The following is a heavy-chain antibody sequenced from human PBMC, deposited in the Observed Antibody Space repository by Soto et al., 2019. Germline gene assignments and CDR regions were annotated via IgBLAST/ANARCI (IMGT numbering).Heavy chain of an antibody. CDR1: GGSFSGYY. CDR3: ARGLPRVRFLEWLPRDAFDI. V-gene: IGHV4-34*01. J-gene: IGHJ3*02. Sequence: QVQLQQWGAGLLKPSETLSLTCAVYGGSFSGYYWSWIRQPPGKGLEWIVEINHSGSTNYNPSLKSRVTISVDTSKNQFSLKLSSVTAADTAVYYCARGLPRVRFLEWLPRDAFDIWGQGTMVTVSS. CDR2: INHSGST. D-gene: IGHD3-3*01.